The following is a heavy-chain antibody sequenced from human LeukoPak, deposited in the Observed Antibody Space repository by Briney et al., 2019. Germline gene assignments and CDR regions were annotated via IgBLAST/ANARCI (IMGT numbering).Heavy chain of an antibody. Sequence: GGSLRLSCAASGFTFSSCAMHWVRQASGKGLEWVGRIRSKANSYATAYVASVKGRFTISRDDSKNTAYLQMNSLKTEDTAVYYCTSPPGHYGSGPSDYWGQGTLVTVSS. J-gene: IGHJ4*02. CDR2: IRSKANSYAT. CDR1: GFTFSSCA. D-gene: IGHD3-10*01. V-gene: IGHV3-73*01. CDR3: TSPPGHYGSGPSDY.